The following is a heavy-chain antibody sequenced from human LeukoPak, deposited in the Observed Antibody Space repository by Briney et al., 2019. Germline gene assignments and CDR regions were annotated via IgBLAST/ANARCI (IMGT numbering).Heavy chain of an antibody. D-gene: IGHD2-15*01. J-gene: IGHJ4*02. CDR1: GFTFSSYA. CDR3: ARNPIDVVVVAATAALDY. Sequence: GGSLRLSCAASGFTFSSYAMSWVRQAPGKGLEWVSVIYSGGSTYYADSVKGRFTISRDNAKNSLYLQMNSLRAEDTAVYYCARNPIDVVVVAATAALDYWGQGTLVTVSS. CDR2: IYSGGST. V-gene: IGHV3-66*01.